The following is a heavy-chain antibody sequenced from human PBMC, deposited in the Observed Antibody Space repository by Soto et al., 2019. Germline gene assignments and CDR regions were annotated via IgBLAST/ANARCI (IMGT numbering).Heavy chain of an antibody. J-gene: IGHJ5*02. CDR1: GFTFSSYA. V-gene: IGHV3-23*01. CDR3: AKGGLYNGGWYEGS. CDR2: ISASGDST. Sequence: EVQLLESGGALVQPGGSLRLSCAASGFTFSSYAMSWVRQAPGKGLEWVSRISASGDSTNNADSVKGRFAISRDNSKNAMDQKLNSLTADDPAVDDCAKGGLYNGGWYEGSWGQGTLVTVSS. D-gene: IGHD6-13*01.